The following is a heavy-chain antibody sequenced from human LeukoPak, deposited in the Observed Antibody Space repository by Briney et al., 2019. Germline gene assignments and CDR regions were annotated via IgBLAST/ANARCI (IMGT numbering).Heavy chain of an antibody. J-gene: IGHJ1*01. Sequence: WASVKVSCKAPGYTFTSYYMHWVRQAPGQGLEWMGIINPSGGSTSYAQKFQGRVTMTRDTSTSTVYMELSSLRSEDTAVYYCAREGGDCSGGSCSEYFQHWGQGTLVTVSS. CDR2: INPSGGST. D-gene: IGHD2-15*01. CDR3: AREGGDCSGGSCSEYFQH. V-gene: IGHV1-46*01. CDR1: GYTFTSYY.